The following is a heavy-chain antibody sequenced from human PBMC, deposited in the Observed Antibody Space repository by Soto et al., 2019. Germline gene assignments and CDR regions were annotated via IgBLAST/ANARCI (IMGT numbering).Heavy chain of an antibody. D-gene: IGHD2-2*01. J-gene: IGHJ5*02. CDR2: IFSNGVK. CDR1: GFSLSSAGMG. V-gene: IGHV2-26*01. CDR3: ARYISLPAAVDNWFDP. Sequence: SGPTLVNPTETLTLTCTVSGFSLSSAGMGVSWIRQPPGKALEWLAHIFSNGVKSYTTSLKSRLTISKDTSKRQVVLTMTNMDPVDTATYYCARYISLPAAVDNWFDPWGQGTLVTVSS.